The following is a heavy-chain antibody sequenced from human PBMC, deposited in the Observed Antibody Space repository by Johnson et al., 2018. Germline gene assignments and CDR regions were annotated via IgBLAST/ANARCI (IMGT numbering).Heavy chain of an antibody. J-gene: IGHJ6*02. Sequence: VQLVESGGGVVQPGRSLRLSCAASGFTFSSYGMHWVRQAPGKGLEWVAVIWYDGSNKYYADSVRGRFTISRDNSKNTLYLQMNSLRAEDTAVYYCAKTIRGYSYGYYYYYYGMDVWGQGTTVTVSS. V-gene: IGHV3-33*06. CDR2: IWYDGSNK. D-gene: IGHD5-18*01. CDR1: GFTFSSYG. CDR3: AKTIRGYSYGYYYYYYGMDV.